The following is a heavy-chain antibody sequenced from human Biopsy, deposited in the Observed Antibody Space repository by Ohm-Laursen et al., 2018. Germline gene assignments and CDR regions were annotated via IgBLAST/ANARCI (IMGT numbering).Heavy chain of an antibody. V-gene: IGHV3-23*01. CDR1: GFTFSYYA. D-gene: IGHD3-3*01. J-gene: IGHJ5*02. Sequence: SLRLSCAASGFTFSYYAMSWVRQAPGKGLEWVSTISGSGGSTYYADSVKGRFTISRDNSKNTLYLQMNSVRADDTAIYYCAKGGPITIFGVVINNCFDPWGQGTRVTVSS. CDR3: AKGGPITIFGVVINNCFDP. CDR2: ISGSGGST.